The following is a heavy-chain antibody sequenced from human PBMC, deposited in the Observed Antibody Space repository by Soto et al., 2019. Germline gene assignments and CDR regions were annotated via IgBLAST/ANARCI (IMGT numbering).Heavy chain of an antibody. CDR3: AAILTGYYMGMDV. D-gene: IGHD3-9*01. Sequence: LGESLKISCKGSGYSFTSYWIGWVRQMPGKGLEWMGIIYPGDSDTRYSPSFQGQVTISADKSISTAYLQWSSLKASDTAMYYCAAILTGYYMGMDVWGQGTTVTVSS. CDR2: IYPGDSDT. V-gene: IGHV5-51*01. J-gene: IGHJ6*02. CDR1: GYSFTSYW.